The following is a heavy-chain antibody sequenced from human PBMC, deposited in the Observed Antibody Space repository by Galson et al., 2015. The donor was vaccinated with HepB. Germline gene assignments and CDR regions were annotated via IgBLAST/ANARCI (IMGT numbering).Heavy chain of an antibody. D-gene: IGHD2-2*01. V-gene: IGHV3-7*01. J-gene: IGHJ3*01. CDR2: IDQGGSEK. CDR3: ARAYCSGTNCYDRDSGYQGIAFDV. Sequence: SLRLSCAASGFGFFDYWMNWVRQAPGKGLQWVANIDQGGSEKYHVDSVQGRFTISRDNAKNSLYLQMNSLRAEDTAVHYCARAYCSGTNCYDRDSGYQGIAFDVWGRGTLVTVSS. CDR1: GFGFFDYW.